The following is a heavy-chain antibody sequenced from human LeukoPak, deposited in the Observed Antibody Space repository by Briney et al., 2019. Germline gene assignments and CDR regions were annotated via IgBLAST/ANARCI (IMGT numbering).Heavy chain of an antibody. CDR2: ITGGGTFR. D-gene: IGHD3-16*01. CDR1: GFKFSQHS. CDR3: VTGDNPDYTWENHRLDAFDI. Sequence: NPGGSVRLSCAASGFKFSQHSMGSVRLAPGKGLEWVSSITGGGTFRFYADSGKGRFTVSRDNANNLLFLQLHSLRADDTAIYYCVTGDNPDYTWENHRLDAFDIWGQGTMVTVSS. V-gene: IGHV3-21*01. J-gene: IGHJ3*02.